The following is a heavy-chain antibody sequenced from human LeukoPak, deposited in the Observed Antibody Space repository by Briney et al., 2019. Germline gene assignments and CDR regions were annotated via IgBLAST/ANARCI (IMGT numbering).Heavy chain of an antibody. Sequence: PGGSLRLSCAASGFTFSSYSMNWVRQAPGKGLEWVSSISSSSSYIYCADSVKGRFTISRDNAKNSLYLQMNSLRAEDTAVYYCARFPIAARPDYYYYYYMDVWGKGTTVTVSS. J-gene: IGHJ6*03. CDR2: ISSSSSYI. V-gene: IGHV3-21*01. D-gene: IGHD6-6*01. CDR3: ARFPIAARPDYYYYYYMDV. CDR1: GFTFSSYS.